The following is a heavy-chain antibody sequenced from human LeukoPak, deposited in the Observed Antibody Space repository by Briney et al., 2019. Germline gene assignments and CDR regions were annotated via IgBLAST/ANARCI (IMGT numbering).Heavy chain of an antibody. CDR2: TYYSGST. V-gene: IGHV4-59*01. J-gene: IGHJ3*02. CDR3: ARGEAYSYGLGAFDI. Sequence: SETLSLTCTVSGGSISSYYWSWIRQSPGKGLEWIGYTYYSGSTNYNPSLKSRVTISADTSKNQFSLKLTSVTAADTAVYYCARGEAYSYGLGAFDIWGQGTMATVSS. D-gene: IGHD5-18*01. CDR1: GGSISSYY.